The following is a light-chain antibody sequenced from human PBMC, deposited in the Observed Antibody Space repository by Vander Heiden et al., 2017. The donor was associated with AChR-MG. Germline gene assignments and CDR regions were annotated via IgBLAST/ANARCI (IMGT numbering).Light chain of an antibody. CDR2: GAS. J-gene: IGKJ4*01. CDR3: QQRCKWVLT. Sequence: EVVLTQSPAILSLSPGESATLPCRAHQSVSTFLAWYHQKPGQSPRLLIYGASVRATGIPARFSGSGSGTDFTLTISSLEPEDFTVYYCQQRCKWVLTFGAGTKLEIK. V-gene: IGKV3-11*01. CDR1: QSVSTF.